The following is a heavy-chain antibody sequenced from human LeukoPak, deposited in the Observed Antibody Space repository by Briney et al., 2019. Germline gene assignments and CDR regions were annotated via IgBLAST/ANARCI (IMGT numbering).Heavy chain of an antibody. CDR1: GGTFSGYA. CDR3: ARGGGSLKLFRPAAQNWFDP. Sequence: ASVKVSCKASGGTFSGYAISWVRQAPGQGLEWMGGIIPIFGTANYAQKFQGRVTITTDESTSTVYMELSSLRSEDTAVYYCARGGGSLKLFRPAAQNWFDPWGQGTLVTVSS. D-gene: IGHD6-25*01. J-gene: IGHJ5*02. CDR2: IIPIFGTA. V-gene: IGHV1-69*05.